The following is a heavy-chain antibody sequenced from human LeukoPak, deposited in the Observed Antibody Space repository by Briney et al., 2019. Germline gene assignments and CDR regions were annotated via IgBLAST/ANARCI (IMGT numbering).Heavy chain of an antibody. D-gene: IGHD5-12*01. V-gene: IGHV3-48*02. J-gene: IGHJ4*02. Sequence: GGSLRLSCAASGFTFSSYSMNWVRQAPGKGLEWVSYISSSSTIYYADSVKGRFTISRDNAKNSLYLQMNSLRDEDTAVYYCAREGRRGYSGYDLGYWGQGTLVTVSS. CDR3: AREGRRGYSGYDLGY. CDR1: GFTFSSYS. CDR2: ISSSSTI.